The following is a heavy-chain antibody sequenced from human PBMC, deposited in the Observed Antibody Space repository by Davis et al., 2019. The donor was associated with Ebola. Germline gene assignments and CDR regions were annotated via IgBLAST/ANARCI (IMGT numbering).Heavy chain of an antibody. Sequence: GSLRLSCAASGFTFSDYAMSWVRQAPGKGLEWVSAISPSGGKTFYADSVKGRFTISRDNSKNTLYLQMNSLRADDTALYYCARTFYSGTGTYYNPDYWGQGALVTVSS. CDR3: ARTFYSGTGTYYNPDY. J-gene: IGHJ4*02. CDR2: ISPSGGKT. V-gene: IGHV3-23*01. CDR1: GFTFSDYA. D-gene: IGHD3-10*01.